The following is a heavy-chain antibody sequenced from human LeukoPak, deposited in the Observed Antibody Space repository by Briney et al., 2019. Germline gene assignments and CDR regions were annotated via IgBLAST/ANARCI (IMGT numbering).Heavy chain of an antibody. Sequence: GGSLTLSCAASGFTFSRYGMHWVRQAPGKGLEWVAFIPYDGSNKYYADSVKGRFTISRDNSNNTLCLQMNSLRAEDTAVYYCAKGIWFGEFGDGVTWGQGTLVTVSS. J-gene: IGHJ4*02. CDR3: AKGIWFGEFGDGVT. CDR1: GFTFSRYG. CDR2: IPYDGSNK. D-gene: IGHD3-10*01. V-gene: IGHV3-30*02.